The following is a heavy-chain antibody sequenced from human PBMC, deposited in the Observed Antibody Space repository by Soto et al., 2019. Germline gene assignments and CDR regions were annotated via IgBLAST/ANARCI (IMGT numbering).Heavy chain of an antibody. CDR1: GFTFGSYG. CDR2: ISYDGTNK. CDR3: ARVPRPFCGCECSSAN. D-gene: IGHD2-21*01. J-gene: IGHJ4*02. V-gene: IGHV3-30*03. Sequence: QVQLVESGGGVVQPGRSLRLSCTASGFTFGSYGMHWVRQAPGKGLEWVALISYDGTNKYYPDSVKGRFTISRDNPTNMLYLEMHSLSAEDSAMYYCARVPRPFCGCECSSANWGQGTQVTVSS.